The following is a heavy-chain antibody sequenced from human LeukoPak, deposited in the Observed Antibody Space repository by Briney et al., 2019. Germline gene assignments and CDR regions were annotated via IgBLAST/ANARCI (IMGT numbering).Heavy chain of an antibody. J-gene: IGHJ6*02. V-gene: IGHV1-8*01. CDR2: MNPNSGNT. D-gene: IGHD2-2*02. Sequence: VASVKVSCKASGYTFTSYDINWVRQATGQGLEWMGWMNPNSGNTGYAQKFQGRVTMTRNTSISTAYMELSSLRSEDTAVYYCARGGGYCSSTSCYNYYYYGMDVWGQGTTVTVSS. CDR3: ARGGGYCSSTSCYNYYYYGMDV. CDR1: GYTFTSYD.